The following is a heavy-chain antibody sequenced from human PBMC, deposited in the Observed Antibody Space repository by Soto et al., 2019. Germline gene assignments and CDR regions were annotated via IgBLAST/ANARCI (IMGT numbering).Heavy chain of an antibody. CDR2: ILHNGDT. CDR3: ARGDSTVSSVFDY. Sequence: LSLTCTVSGGPFSGGGYYWSWVRQAPGKGLEWMGYILHNGDTSYNPSLKSRITISKDTSKRQFSLNLSSVTAADTAVYYCARGDSTVSSVFDYWGQGMLVTVSS. V-gene: IGHV4-31*03. J-gene: IGHJ4*02. CDR1: GGPFSGGGYY. D-gene: IGHD4-17*01.